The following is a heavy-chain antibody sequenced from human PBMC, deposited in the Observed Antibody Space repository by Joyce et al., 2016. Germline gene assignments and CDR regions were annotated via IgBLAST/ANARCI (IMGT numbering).Heavy chain of an antibody. Sequence: EVQLVESGGGLVQPGGSLRLSCAASGFTFSSDWMYWVRKAPGKGLGGVSRMNRDGSSTTYADSVKGRFTISRDNAKNTLYLQMNSLRAEDTAVYYCARLRRWSGPSDCWGQGTLVTVSS. J-gene: IGHJ4*02. D-gene: IGHD4-23*01. CDR3: ARLRRWSGPSDC. V-gene: IGHV3-74*03. CDR2: MNRDGSST. CDR1: GFTFSSDW.